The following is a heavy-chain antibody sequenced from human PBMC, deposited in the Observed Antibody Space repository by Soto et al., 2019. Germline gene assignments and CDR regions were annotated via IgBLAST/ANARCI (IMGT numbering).Heavy chain of an antibody. CDR1: GFTFSSYD. CDR2: ISGSGGST. CDR3: AKNSQWLVVD. D-gene: IGHD6-19*01. Sequence: GGSLRLSCAASGFTFSSYDMSWVRQAPGKGLEWVSAISGSGGSTYYADSVKGRFTISRDNSKSTLYLQMNSLRVEDTAVYYCAKNSQWLVVDWGQGTLVTVSS. V-gene: IGHV3-23*01. J-gene: IGHJ4*02.